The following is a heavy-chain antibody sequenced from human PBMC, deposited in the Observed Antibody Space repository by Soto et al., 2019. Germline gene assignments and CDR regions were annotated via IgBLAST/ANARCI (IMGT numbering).Heavy chain of an antibody. CDR1: GYTFTSYG. CDR3: ARTLSPYYDSSGYQDY. D-gene: IGHD3-22*01. CDR2: ISAYNGNT. Sequence: QVQLVQSGAEVKKPGASVKVSCKASGYTFTSYGISWVRQAPGQGLEGMGWISAYNGNTNYAQKLQGRVTMTTDTSTSTAYMELRSMRSDDTAVYYCARTLSPYYDSSGYQDYWGQGNLVSVSS. V-gene: IGHV1-18*01. J-gene: IGHJ4*02.